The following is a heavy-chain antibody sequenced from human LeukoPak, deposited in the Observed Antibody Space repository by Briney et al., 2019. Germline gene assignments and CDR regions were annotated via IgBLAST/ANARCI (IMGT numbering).Heavy chain of an antibody. CDR1: GFTVSSNY. CDR3: ARVDTAMANPDFDY. Sequence: GGSLRLSCAASGFTVSSNYMSWVRQAPGKGLEWVSVIYSGGSTYYADSVKGRFTISRDNAKNSLYLQMNSLRAEDTAVYYCARVDTAMANPDFDYWGQGTLVTVSS. J-gene: IGHJ4*02. V-gene: IGHV3-66*01. CDR2: IYSGGST. D-gene: IGHD5-18*01.